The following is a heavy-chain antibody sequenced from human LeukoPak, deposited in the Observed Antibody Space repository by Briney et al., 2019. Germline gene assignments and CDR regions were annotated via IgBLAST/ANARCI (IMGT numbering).Heavy chain of an antibody. J-gene: IGHJ4*02. CDR2: ISGSGGST. V-gene: IGHV3-23*01. CDR3: AKRYGSGSYGYFDY. D-gene: IGHD3-10*01. Sequence: PGGSLRLSCAASGSIFNSYAMSWVRQAPGKGLEWVSAISGSGGSTYYADSVKGRFTISRDNSKNTLYLQMNSLRAEDTAVYYCAKRYGSGSYGYFDYWGQGTLVTVSS. CDR1: GSIFNSYA.